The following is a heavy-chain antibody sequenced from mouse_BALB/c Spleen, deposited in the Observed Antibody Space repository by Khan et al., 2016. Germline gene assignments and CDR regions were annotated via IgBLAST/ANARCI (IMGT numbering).Heavy chain of an antibody. CDR2: ISTYYGDT. D-gene: IGHD2-1*01. CDR3: AREGLNYDYAMDY. Sequence: VQLQESGAELVRPGVSVKISCKGSGYTFTDYAMHWVKQSHAKSLEWIGVISTYYGDTAYNQKFKDKATMTVDKSSSTAYMELARLTSEDSAICYCAREGLNYDYAMDYWGQGTSVTVSS. J-gene: IGHJ4*01. CDR1: GYTFTDYA. V-gene: IGHV1S137*01.